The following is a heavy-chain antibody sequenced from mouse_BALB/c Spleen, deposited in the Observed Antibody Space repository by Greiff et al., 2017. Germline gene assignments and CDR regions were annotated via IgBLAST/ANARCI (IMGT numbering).Heavy chain of an antibody. V-gene: IGHV2-9*02. CDR3: ARPFITTATYAIDY. Sequence: VQLKESGPGLVAPSQSLSITCTVSGFSLTSYGVHWVRQPPGKGLEWLGVIWAGGSTNYNSALMSRLSISKDNSKSQVFLKMNSLQTDDTAMYYCARPFITTATYAIDYWGQGTSVTVSS. J-gene: IGHJ4*01. D-gene: IGHD1-2*01. CDR2: IWAGGST. CDR1: GFSLTSYG.